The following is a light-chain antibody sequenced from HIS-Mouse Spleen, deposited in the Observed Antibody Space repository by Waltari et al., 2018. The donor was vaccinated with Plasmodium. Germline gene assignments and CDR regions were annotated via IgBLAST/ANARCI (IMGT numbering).Light chain of an antibody. J-gene: IGKJ1*01. CDR1: QSVSSSY. CDR2: GAS. Sequence: EIVLTQSPGTLPLSPGERATLSCRASQSVSSSYLAWYQQKPGQAPRRLIYGASSRATGIPDRFSGSGAGTDFTLTISRLEPEDFAVYYCQQYGSAGTFGQGTKVEIK. CDR3: QQYGSAGT. V-gene: IGKV3-20*01.